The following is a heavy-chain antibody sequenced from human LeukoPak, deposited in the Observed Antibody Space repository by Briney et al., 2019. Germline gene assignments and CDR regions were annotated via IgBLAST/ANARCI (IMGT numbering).Heavy chain of an antibody. CDR2: ISPSGGST. D-gene: IGHD5-24*01. CDR3: ARDNSVRDEAWWFNP. Sequence: GASVKVSCKAFGYTFTSNYMHWVRQAPGQGPDWMGVISPSGGSTTYPQKFHGRVTLTMDMSTSTDYLELSSLRSEDTAVYYCARDNSVRDEAWWFNPWGQGTLVTVSS. J-gene: IGHJ5*02. CDR1: GYTFTSNY. V-gene: IGHV1-46*01.